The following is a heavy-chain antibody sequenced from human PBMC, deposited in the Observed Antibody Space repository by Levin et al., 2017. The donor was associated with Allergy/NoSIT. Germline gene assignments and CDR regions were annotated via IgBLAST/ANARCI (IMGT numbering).Heavy chain of an antibody. D-gene: IGHD6-13*01. CDR3: AKDRFYQQHLPGV. CDR1: GFTFSSYG. V-gene: IGHV3-30*18. CDR2: ISYDGSNK. Sequence: GGSLRLSCAASGFTFSSYGMHWVRQAPGKGLEWVAVISYDGSNKYYADSVKGRFTISRDNSKNTLYLQMNSLRAEDTAVYYCAKDRFYQQHLPGVWGQGTTVTVSS. J-gene: IGHJ6*02.